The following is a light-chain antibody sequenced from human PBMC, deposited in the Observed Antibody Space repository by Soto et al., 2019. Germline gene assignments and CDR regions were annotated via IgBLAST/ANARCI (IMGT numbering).Light chain of an antibody. J-gene: IGKJ1*01. CDR2: GAS. CDR1: QSVSRSY. CDR3: QQYGSSPWT. Sequence: EIVLTQSPGTLSLSPGERATLSCSASQSVSRSYLAWYQQKPGQAPRLLIYGASSRATGIPDRFSGSGSGTDFTLTISRLEPEDFAVYYCQQYGSSPWTFGQGTKVDI. V-gene: IGKV3-20*01.